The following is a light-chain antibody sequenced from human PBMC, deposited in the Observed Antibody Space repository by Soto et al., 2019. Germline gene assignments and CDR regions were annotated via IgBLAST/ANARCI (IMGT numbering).Light chain of an antibody. V-gene: IGLV1-51*01. CDR3: ATWGANLRV. J-gene: IGLJ3*02. CDR1: SSNIGDHY. CDR2: DDN. Sequence: QSVLTQPPSVSAAPGQKVIISCSGSSSNIGDHYVFWYQQFPGTAPRLLIYDDNKRPPGIPDRFSDSKSATSATLGITGLQTGDEADYYCATWGANLRVFGGGTKLTVL.